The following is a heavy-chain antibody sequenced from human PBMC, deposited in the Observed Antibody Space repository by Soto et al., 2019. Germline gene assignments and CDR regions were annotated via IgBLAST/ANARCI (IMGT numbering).Heavy chain of an antibody. CDR3: ARVSYCGGDCGAFDI. D-gene: IGHD2-21*02. Sequence: HPGGSLRLSCAASGFTFSSYEMNCVRQAPWKGLEWVSYISSSGSTIYYADSVKGRFTISRDNAKNSLYLQMNSLRAEDTAVYYCARVSYCGGDCGAFDIWGQGTMVTVS. CDR1: GFTFSSYE. CDR2: ISSSGSTI. J-gene: IGHJ3*02. V-gene: IGHV3-48*03.